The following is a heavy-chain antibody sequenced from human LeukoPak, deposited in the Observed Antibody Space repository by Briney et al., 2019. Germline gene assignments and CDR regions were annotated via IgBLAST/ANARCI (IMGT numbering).Heavy chain of an antibody. CDR3: ARLSTQWPRRRICEY. J-gene: IGHJ4*02. V-gene: IGHV1-18*01. Sequence: ASVKVSCKASGYTFTSYGIRWVRQAPGQGLEWMGWISAYNGNTNYAQKLQGRVTMTTDTSTSTAYMELRSLRSDDTAVYYCARLSTQWPRRRICEYWGQGTLGTVSS. CDR1: GYTFTSYG. CDR2: ISAYNGNT. D-gene: IGHD5-12*01.